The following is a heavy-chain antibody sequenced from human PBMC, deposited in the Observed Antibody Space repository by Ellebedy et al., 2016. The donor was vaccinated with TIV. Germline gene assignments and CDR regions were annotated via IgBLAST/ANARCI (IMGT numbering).Heavy chain of an antibody. D-gene: IGHD3-10*01. CDR1: GYTFTGYF. J-gene: IGHJ4*02. CDR2: INPNSGGT. CDR3: ARESLDGMVPRGDFDY. Sequence: ASVKVSXXASGYTFTGYFMHWVRQAPGQGLEWMGWINPNSGGTEYAQKFQGWVTMTRDTSISTAYMELSRLTSDDTAVYYCARESLDGMVPRGDFDYWGQGTLVTVSS. V-gene: IGHV1-2*04.